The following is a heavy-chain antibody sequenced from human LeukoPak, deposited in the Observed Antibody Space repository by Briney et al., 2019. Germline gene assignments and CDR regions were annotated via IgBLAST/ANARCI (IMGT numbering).Heavy chain of an antibody. CDR1: GYSYPSYW. V-gene: IGHV5-10-1*01. D-gene: IGHD6-19*01. Sequence: GESLKISCKGSGYSYPSYWITWVRQMPGKGLEWMGRIDPSDSKTNYSPSFQGHVTISADKSISTAYLQWSSLKASDTAVYYCARGGWLDDYWGQGTLVSVSS. CDR3: ARGGWLDDY. CDR2: IDPSDSKT. J-gene: IGHJ4*02.